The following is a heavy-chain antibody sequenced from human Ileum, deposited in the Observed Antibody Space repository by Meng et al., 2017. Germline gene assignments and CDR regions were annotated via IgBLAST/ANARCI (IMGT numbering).Heavy chain of an antibody. CDR3: ARDPGREGPIDY. CDR1: GFTFNNYG. CDR2: IWHDGKNK. J-gene: IGHJ4*02. V-gene: IGHV3-33*01. Sequence: QVHMVEAGGGVVQPGTSLRLSCVAAGFTFNNYGMHWVRQAPGKWLEWVAVIWHDGKNKYYGDSVKDRFTISRDNSKNILYLQLTSLTAEDTAVYYCARDPGREGPIDYWGQGTLVTVSS. D-gene: IGHD1-26*01.